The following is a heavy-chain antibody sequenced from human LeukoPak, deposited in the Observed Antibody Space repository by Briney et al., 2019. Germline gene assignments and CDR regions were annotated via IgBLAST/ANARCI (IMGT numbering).Heavy chain of an antibody. D-gene: IGHD3-3*01. Sequence: PGGSLRLSCAASGFTFSNYAMSWVRQAPGKGLEWVSVISASDGNTYYADSVKGRFTISRDNSKNTLYLQMNSLRAEDTAVYYCARLAPSYYDFWSGYWSTEDYYYYYGMDVWGQGTTVTVSS. CDR1: GFTFSNYA. CDR2: ISASDGNT. CDR3: ARLAPSYYDFWSGYWSTEDYYYYYGMDV. J-gene: IGHJ6*02. V-gene: IGHV3-23*01.